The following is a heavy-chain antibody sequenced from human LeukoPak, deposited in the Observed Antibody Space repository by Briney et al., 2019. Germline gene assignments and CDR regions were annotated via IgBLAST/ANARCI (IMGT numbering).Heavy chain of an antibody. D-gene: IGHD5-24*01. V-gene: IGHV4-39*02. Sequence: SETLSLTCTVSGGSISSSYYWGWIRQPPGKGLEWIGSIYYSGSTYYNPSLKSRVTISVDTSKNQFSLKLSSVTAADTAVYYCAREMATINWFDPWGQGTLVTVSS. CDR2: IYYSGST. CDR3: AREMATINWFDP. CDR1: GGSISSSYY. J-gene: IGHJ5*02.